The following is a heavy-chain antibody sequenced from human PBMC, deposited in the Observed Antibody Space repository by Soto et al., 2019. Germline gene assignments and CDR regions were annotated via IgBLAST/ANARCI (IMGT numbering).Heavy chain of an antibody. V-gene: IGHV4-59*08. Sequence: PSETLSLTCTVSGGSISSYYWSWIRQPPGKGLEWIGYIYYSGSTNYNPSLKSRVTISVDTSKNQFSLKLSSVTAADTAVYYCARHFGGGYYYYMDVWGKGTTVTVSS. CDR1: GGSISSYY. J-gene: IGHJ6*03. CDR2: IYYSGST. D-gene: IGHD3-10*01. CDR3: ARHFGGGYYYYMDV.